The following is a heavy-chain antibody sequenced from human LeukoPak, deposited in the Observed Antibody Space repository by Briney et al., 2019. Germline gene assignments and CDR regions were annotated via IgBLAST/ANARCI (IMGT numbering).Heavy chain of an antibody. J-gene: IGHJ4*02. V-gene: IGHV4-59*01. CDR1: GGSIISYY. D-gene: IGHD1-26*01. CDR3: ARAALTMGATKFDY. Sequence: SETLSLTCTVSGGSIISYYWSWIRQPPGKGLEWIGYIYYSGSTNYNPSLKSRVTISLDASKNQFSLKLSSVTAADTALYYCARAALTMGATKFDYWGQGTLVTVSS. CDR2: IYYSGST.